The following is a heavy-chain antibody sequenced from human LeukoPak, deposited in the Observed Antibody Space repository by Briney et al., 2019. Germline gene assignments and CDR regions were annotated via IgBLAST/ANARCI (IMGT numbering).Heavy chain of an antibody. D-gene: IGHD3-10*01. V-gene: IGHV4-59*12. CDR1: GGSINSYY. CDR2: ISYSGST. J-gene: IGHJ4*02. CDR3: ARARYGSGSYYYFDY. Sequence: SETLSLTCTVPGGSINSYYWSWIRQPPGKGLEWIGYISYSGSTNYNPSLKSRVTISVGTSKNQFSLKLRSVTAADTAVYYCARARYGSGSYYYFDYWGQGTLVTVSS.